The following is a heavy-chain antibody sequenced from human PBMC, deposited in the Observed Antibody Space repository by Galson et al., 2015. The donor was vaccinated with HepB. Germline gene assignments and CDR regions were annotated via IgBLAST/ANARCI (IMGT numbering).Heavy chain of an antibody. D-gene: IGHD6-19*01. J-gene: IGHJ4*02. CDR3: AREDSSGWYDY. CDR2: INPNSGGT. Sequence: SVKVSCKASGYTFTDYSMHWVRQAPGQGLEWVGWINPNSGGTNYAQKFQGSVTMTRDTSISTVYMELSRLRSDDTAMYYCAREDSSGWYDYWGQGTLVTVSS. CDR1: GYTFTDYS. V-gene: IGHV1-2*02.